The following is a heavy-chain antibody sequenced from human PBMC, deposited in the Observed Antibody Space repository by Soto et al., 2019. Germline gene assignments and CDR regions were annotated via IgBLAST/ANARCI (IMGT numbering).Heavy chain of an antibody. CDR2: IYWNDDK. CDR1: GFSLSTSGVG. V-gene: IGHV2-5*01. CDR3: AHRRGSGYYYYYYGMDV. J-gene: IGHJ6*02. Sequence: QITLKESGPTLVKPTQTLTLTCTFSGFSLSTSGVGVGWIRQPPGKALEWLALIYWNDDKRYSPSLKSRLTLTKDTSKNRVVLTITNTDPVDTATYYCAHRRGSGYYYYYYGMDVWGQGTTVTVSS. D-gene: IGHD3-22*01.